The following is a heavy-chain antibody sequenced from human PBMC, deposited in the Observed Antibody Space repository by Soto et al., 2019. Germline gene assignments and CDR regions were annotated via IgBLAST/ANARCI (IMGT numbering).Heavy chain of an antibody. CDR1: GGSISSGDYY. CDR2: IYYSGST. CDR3: ARSMITFGGVIVQDY. J-gene: IGHJ4*02. V-gene: IGHV4-30-4*01. D-gene: IGHD3-16*02. Sequence: QVQLQESGPGLVKPSQTLSLTCTVSGGSISSGDYYWSWIRQPPGKGLEWIGYIYYSGSTYYNPSLKSRVTISVDTSKNQFSLKLSSVTAADTAVYYCARSMITFGGVIVQDYWGQGTLVTVSS.